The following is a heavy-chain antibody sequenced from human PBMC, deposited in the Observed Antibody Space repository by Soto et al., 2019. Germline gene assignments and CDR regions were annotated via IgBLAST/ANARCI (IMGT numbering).Heavy chain of an antibody. J-gene: IGHJ5*02. CDR1: GYSFSSYA. V-gene: IGHV1-18*01. Sequence: QVQLVQPGPEVKKPGASVKVSCKASGYSFSSYAFSWVRQAPGQGLEWMGWISAYNGDTNYAQELQGRFTMTTDTSTSTAYGGWGGLRSDDPAVYYCAKDLGVFIPLAPWGQGTLVTVPS. CDR2: ISAYNGDT. D-gene: IGHD3-3*01. CDR3: AKDLGVFIPLAP.